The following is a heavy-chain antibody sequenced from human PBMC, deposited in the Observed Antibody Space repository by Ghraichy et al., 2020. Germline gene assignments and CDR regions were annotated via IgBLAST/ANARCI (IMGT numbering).Heavy chain of an antibody. J-gene: IGHJ4*02. CDR2: IYWNDDK. Sequence: SGPTLVKPTQTLTLTCTFSGFSLRTSGVGVGWIRQPPGKALEWLAVIYWNDDKRYSPFLKSRLTITKDTSKNQVVLTMTNMDPVDTATYYCGHRPTYGGNHPIDYWGQGTLVTVSS. V-gene: IGHV2-5*01. CDR1: GFSLRTSGVG. CDR3: GHRPTYGGNHPIDY. D-gene: IGHD4-23*01.